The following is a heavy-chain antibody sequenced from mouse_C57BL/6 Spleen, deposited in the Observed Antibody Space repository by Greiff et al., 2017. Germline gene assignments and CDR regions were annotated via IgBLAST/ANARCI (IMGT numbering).Heavy chain of an antibody. CDR3: ASSDSNYFDY. CDR1: GYTFTSYW. J-gene: IGHJ2*01. V-gene: IGHV1-64*01. CDR2: IHPNSGST. D-gene: IGHD2-5*01. Sequence: QVQLQQPGAELVKPGASVKLSCKASGYTFTSYWMHWVKQRPGQGLEWIGMIHPNSGSTNYNEKFKSKATLTVDKSSSTAYMQLSSLTSEDAAVYYCASSDSNYFDYWGQGTTLTVSS.